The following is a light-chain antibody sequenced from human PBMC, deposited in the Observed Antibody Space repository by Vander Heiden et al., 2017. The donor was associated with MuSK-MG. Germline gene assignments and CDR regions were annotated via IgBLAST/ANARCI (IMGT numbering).Light chain of an antibody. V-gene: IGKV1-6*01. CDR1: QGIRND. J-gene: IGKJ1*01. CDR2: AAS. CDR3: LQDYNYPRT. Sequence: AIQLIQSPSSLSTSAVDRVTITCRASQGIRNDLGWYQQKPGKAPKLRIYAASTLQSGVPSRFSGSGSGTDFTLTISSLEPDDFATYHCLQDYNYPRTFGQGTKVEIK.